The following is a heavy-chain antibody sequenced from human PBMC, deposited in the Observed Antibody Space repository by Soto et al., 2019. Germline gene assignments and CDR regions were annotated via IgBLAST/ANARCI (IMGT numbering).Heavy chain of an antibody. D-gene: IGHD3-3*01. Sequence: QVQVVESGGGVVQPGRSLRLSCAAAGFTFSSFGMHWVRQAPGKGLEWVSLIWYDGSKKSYGDAVKGRFTISRDNSRNTVYLQMNSLRADDTAVYYCARDASYYSLGGGYYPARNGMDVWGQGTTVPVSS. V-gene: IGHV3-33*01. CDR1: GFTFSSFG. CDR2: IWYDGSKK. CDR3: ARDASYYSLGGGYYPARNGMDV. J-gene: IGHJ6*02.